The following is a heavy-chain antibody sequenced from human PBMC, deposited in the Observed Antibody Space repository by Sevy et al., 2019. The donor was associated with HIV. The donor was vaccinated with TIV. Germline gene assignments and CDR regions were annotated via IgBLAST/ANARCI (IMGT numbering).Heavy chain of an antibody. D-gene: IGHD3-22*01. V-gene: IGHV3-30-3*01. CDR1: GFTFSSYA. CDR2: ISYDGSNK. J-gene: IGHJ4*02. CDR3: ARDQYHDSSGSPYFDY. Sequence: GGSLRLSCAASGFTFSSYAMHWVRQAPGKGLEWVAVISYDGSNKYYADSVKGRFTISRDNSKNTLYLQMNSLRAEDTAVYYRARDQYHDSSGSPYFDYWGQGTLVTVSS.